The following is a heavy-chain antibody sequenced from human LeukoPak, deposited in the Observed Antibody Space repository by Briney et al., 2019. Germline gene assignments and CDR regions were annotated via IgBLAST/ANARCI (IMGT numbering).Heavy chain of an antibody. Sequence: PGGSLRLSCVASGFTFSSYTMNWVRQAPGKGLEWLSYISGSSVTIYYADSVKGRFTISRDNANNSLYLQMNSLRAEDTAVYYCARDPVQSNYWGQGTLVTVSS. D-gene: IGHD4-11*01. CDR1: GFTFSSYT. V-gene: IGHV3-48*01. CDR3: ARDPVQSNY. J-gene: IGHJ4*02. CDR2: ISGSSVTI.